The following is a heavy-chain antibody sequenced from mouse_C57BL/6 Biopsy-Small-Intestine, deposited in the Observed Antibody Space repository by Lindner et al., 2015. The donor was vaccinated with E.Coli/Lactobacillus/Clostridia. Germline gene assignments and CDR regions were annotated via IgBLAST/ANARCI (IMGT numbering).Heavy chain of an antibody. Sequence: VQLQESGPELVKPGDSVKMSCKASGYTFTNYYIDWVKQSRGKSLEWTGYVYPNNGDITYNQKFKGSATLTVDKSSSTAYMELRSLTSEDSAVYFCARRRLYYDNRYFDVWGAGTTVTVSS. J-gene: IGHJ1*01. CDR1: GYTFTNYY. CDR3: ARRRLYYDNRYFDV. CDR2: VYPNNGDI. V-gene: IGHV1-34*02. D-gene: IGHD1-1*01.